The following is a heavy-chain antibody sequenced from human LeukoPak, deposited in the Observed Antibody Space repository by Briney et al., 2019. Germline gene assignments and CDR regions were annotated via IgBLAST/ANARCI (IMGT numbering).Heavy chain of an antibody. D-gene: IGHD6-13*01. V-gene: IGHV3-64D*06. CDR2: ISSNGGST. CDR3: VKASAAGWGMDV. CDR1: GFTFSSYA. Sequence: GGSLRLSCSASGFTFSSYAMHWVRQAPGKGLEYVSAISSNGGSTYYADSVKGRFTISRHNSKNTLYLQMSSLRAEDTAVYYCVKASAAGWGMDVWGKGTTVTVSS. J-gene: IGHJ6*04.